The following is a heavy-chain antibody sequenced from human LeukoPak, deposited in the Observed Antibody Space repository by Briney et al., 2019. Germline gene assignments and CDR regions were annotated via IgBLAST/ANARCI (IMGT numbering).Heavy chain of an antibody. CDR3: ARKYYFDSTVATDAFDI. CDR1: GFTFSSCV. Sequence: GGSLRLSCAVSGFTFSSCVMSWVRQAPGKGLEWVSSTSGSGSSTYYADSVKGRFTISRDNSKNTVFLQMNSLRAEDTAVYYCARKYYFDSTVATDAFDIWGQGTMVTVSS. D-gene: IGHD3-22*01. V-gene: IGHV3-23*01. J-gene: IGHJ3*02. CDR2: TSGSGSST.